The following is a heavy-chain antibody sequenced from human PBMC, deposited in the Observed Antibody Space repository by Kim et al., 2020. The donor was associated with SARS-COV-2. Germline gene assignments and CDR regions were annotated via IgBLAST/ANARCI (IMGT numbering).Heavy chain of an antibody. CDR3: ARALSYYDSSGYYPYWYFDL. J-gene: IGHJ2*01. D-gene: IGHD3-22*01. CDR2: INWNGGST. Sequence: GGSLRLSCAASGFTFDDYGMSWVRQAPGKGLEWVSGINWNGGSTGYADSVKGRFTISRDNAKNSLYLQMNSLRAEDTALYHCARALSYYDSSGYYPYWYFDLWAVAPWSLSPQ. V-gene: IGHV3-20*01. CDR1: GFTFDDYG.